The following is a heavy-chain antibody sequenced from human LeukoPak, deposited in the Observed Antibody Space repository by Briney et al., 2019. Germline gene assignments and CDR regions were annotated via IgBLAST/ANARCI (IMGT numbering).Heavy chain of an antibody. CDR1: GYTFTGYY. D-gene: IGHD6-13*01. CDR3: ARFESSSWYGGYNWFDP. J-gene: IGHJ5*02. V-gene: IGHV1-2*02. Sequence: ASVKVSCKASGYTFTGYYIHWVRQAPGQGLEWMGWINPDSGGTNYAQKFQGRVTMTRDTSISTAYMELRSLRSDDTAVYYCARFESSSWYGGYNWFDPWGQGTLVTVSS. CDR2: INPDSGGT.